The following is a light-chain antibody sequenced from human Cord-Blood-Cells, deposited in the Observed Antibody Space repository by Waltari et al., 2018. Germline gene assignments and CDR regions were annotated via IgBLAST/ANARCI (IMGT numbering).Light chain of an antibody. Sequence: MTQSPATLSVSPGERATLSCRASQSVSSNLAWYQQKPGQAPRLLIYGASTRATGIPARFSGSGSGTEFTLTISSLQSEDFAVYYCQQYNNWPWTFGQGTKVGSK. CDR3: QQYNNWPWT. V-gene: IGKV3-15*01. CDR2: GAS. J-gene: IGKJ1*01. CDR1: QSVSSN.